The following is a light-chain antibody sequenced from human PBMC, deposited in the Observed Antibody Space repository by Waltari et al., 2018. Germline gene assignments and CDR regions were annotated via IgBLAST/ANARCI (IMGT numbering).Light chain of an antibody. CDR2: EAS. CDR3: QQYNSYSPYT. V-gene: IGKV1-5*03. Sequence: DIQMTQSPSTLSAFVGDRVTITCRASQSINIWLAWYQQKSGKAPKLLIYEASISESGVPSRFSGSGSGTEFTLTISSLQAEDFATYYCQQYNSYSPYTFGQGTKLEMK. J-gene: IGKJ2*01. CDR1: QSINIW.